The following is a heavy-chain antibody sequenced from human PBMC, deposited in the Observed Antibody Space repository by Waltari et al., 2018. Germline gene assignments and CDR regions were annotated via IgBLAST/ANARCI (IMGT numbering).Heavy chain of an antibody. CDR2: MSYTGAT. Sequence: QLQLQESGPGLVTPSETLSLTCSVSGVSITSNRHYWVWIRQPPGQGLEWIGTMSYTGATYSSPSLESRVTVSRDTSKNQLSLKLVSVTAADTAVYYCATYIGASVGTAAFDVWGQGTMVAVSS. CDR3: ATYIGASVGTAAFDV. D-gene: IGHD1-1*01. CDR1: GVSITSNRHY. J-gene: IGHJ3*01. V-gene: IGHV4-39*01.